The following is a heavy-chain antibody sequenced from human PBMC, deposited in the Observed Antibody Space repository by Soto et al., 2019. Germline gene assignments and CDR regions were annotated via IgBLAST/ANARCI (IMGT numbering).Heavy chain of an antibody. J-gene: IGHJ6*02. Sequence: QVQLVQSGAEVKKPGASVKVSCKASGYTFTSYYMHWVRQAPGKGLEWMGIINPSGGSTSYAQKCQGRVTMTRDTSTSTVYMELSSLRSEDTAVYYCARGLGSSGYYLGDYYYGMDVWGQGTTVTVSS. V-gene: IGHV1-46*01. CDR1: GYTFTSYY. D-gene: IGHD3-22*01. CDR2: INPSGGST. CDR3: ARGLGSSGYYLGDYYYGMDV.